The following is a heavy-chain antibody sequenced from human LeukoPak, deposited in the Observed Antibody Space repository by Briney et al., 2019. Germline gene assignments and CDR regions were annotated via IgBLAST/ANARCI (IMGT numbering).Heavy chain of an antibody. V-gene: IGHV4-4*07. J-gene: IGHJ4*02. CDR1: GGSISSYY. CDR3: ARVGQDSSGHYRIFDY. D-gene: IGHD3-22*01. Sequence: SETLSLTCIVSGGSISSYYWSWIRQPAGKGLEWIGRSYTSGSTNYNPSLKSRVTISVDKSKNQFSLKLSSVTAADTAVYYCARVGQDSSGHYRIFDYWGQGTLVTVSS. CDR2: SYTSGST.